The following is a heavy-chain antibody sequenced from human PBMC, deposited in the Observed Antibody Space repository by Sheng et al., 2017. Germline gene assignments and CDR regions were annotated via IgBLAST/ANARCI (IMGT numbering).Heavy chain of an antibody. J-gene: IGHJ6*02. Sequence: QVQLQQWGAGLLKPSETLSLTCAVYGGSFSGYYWSWIRQPPGKGLEWIGEINHSGSTNYNPSLKSRVTISVDTSKNQFSLKLSSVTAADTAVYYCARGYYDYVWGSYRTYYYGMDVWGQGDHGHRLL. CDR1: GGSFSGYY. D-gene: IGHD3-16*02. V-gene: IGHV4-34*01. CDR2: INHSGST. CDR3: ARGYYDYVWGSYRTYYYGMDV.